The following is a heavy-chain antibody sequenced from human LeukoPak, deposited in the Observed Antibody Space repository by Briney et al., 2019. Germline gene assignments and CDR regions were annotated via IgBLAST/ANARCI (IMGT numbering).Heavy chain of an antibody. CDR3: ARSQRGFWSGYCKKNWYYFDY. CDR1: GYTFTSYD. V-gene: IGHV1-8*01. D-gene: IGHD3-3*01. Sequence: ASVKVSCKASGYTFTSYDINWVRQATGQGLEWMGWMNPNSGNTGYAQKFQGRVTMTRNTSISTAYMELSSLRSEDTAVYYCARSQRGFWSGYCKKNWYYFDYWGQGTLVTVSS. J-gene: IGHJ4*02. CDR2: MNPNSGNT.